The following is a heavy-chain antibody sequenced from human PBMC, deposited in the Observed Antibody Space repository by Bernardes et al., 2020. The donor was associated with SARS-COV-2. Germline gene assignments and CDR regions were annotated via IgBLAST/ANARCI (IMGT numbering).Heavy chain of an antibody. CDR1: GGSIGTYY. Sequence: SETLSLTCTVSGGSIGTYYWSWIRQPPGKGLEWIGYIYYSGSTNYNPSLKSRVTISVDTSKNQFSLKLSSVTAADTAVYYCARHVPDYYYYYGMDVWGQGTTVTVSS. V-gene: IGHV4-59*08. CDR3: ARHVPDYYYYYGMDV. CDR2: IYYSGST. J-gene: IGHJ6*02.